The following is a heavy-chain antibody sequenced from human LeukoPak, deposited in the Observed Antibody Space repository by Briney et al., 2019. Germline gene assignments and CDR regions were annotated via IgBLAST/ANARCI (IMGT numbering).Heavy chain of an antibody. V-gene: IGHV4-34*01. J-gene: IGHJ4*02. Sequence: KPSETLSLTCAVYGGSFSGYYWSWIRQPPGKGLEWIGEINHSGSTNYNPSLKSRVTISVDTSKNQFSLKLSSVTAADTAVYYCASSVVVPAATRIAAAGPFDYWGQGTLVTVSS. CDR1: GGSFSGYY. D-gene: IGHD2-2*01. CDR3: ASSVVVPAATRIAAAGPFDY. CDR2: INHSGST.